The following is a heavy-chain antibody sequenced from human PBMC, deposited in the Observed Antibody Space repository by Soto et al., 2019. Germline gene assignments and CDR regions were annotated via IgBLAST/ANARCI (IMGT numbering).Heavy chain of an antibody. CDR1: GFTFNTYA. V-gene: IGHV3-23*01. D-gene: IGHD6-19*01. Sequence: EVQLLESGGGLVQPGGSLRLSCAASGFTFNTYAMIWVRQAPGKGLEWVSGISDSGDYTYYADSLKGRFTISRDNSKSTVSLQMSGLRAEDTAVYYCARPQGSGWRFNALDFWGQGTMVTVSS. J-gene: IGHJ3*01. CDR3: ARPQGSGWRFNALDF. CDR2: ISDSGDYT.